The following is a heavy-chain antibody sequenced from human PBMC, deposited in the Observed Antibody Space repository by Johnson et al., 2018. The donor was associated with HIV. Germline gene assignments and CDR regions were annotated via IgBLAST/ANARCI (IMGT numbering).Heavy chain of an antibody. Sequence: VQLVESGGGRAKPGGSLRLSCAASGFTFSSYAMHWVRQAPGKGLEWVANIKQDGSEKYYVDSVKGRFTISRDNAKNSLYLQMNSLRAGDTAVYYCARGNKGYSSGWDAFDIWGQGTMVTVSS. CDR2: IKQDGSEK. J-gene: IGHJ3*02. CDR3: ARGNKGYSSGWDAFDI. CDR1: GFTFSSYA. D-gene: IGHD6-19*01. V-gene: IGHV3-7*02.